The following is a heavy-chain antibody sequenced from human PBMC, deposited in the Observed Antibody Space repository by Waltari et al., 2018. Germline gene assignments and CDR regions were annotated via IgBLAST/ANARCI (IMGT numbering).Heavy chain of an antibody. CDR1: GGSFSGYY. Sequence: QVQLQQWGAGLLKPSETLSLTCAVYGGSFSGYYWSWIRQPPGKGLEWIGEINHSGSTNYNPALKSRVTISVDTSKNQFSLKLSSVTAADTAVYYCARGGRDKDTGFFDYWGQGTLVTVSS. CDR3: ARGGRDKDTGFFDY. V-gene: IGHV4-34*01. J-gene: IGHJ4*02. CDR2: INHSGST. D-gene: IGHD3-10*01.